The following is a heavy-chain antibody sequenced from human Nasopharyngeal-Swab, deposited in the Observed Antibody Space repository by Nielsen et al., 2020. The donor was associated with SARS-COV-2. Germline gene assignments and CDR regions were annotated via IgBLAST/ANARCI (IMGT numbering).Heavy chain of an antibody. CDR2: ISSSSSYI. Sequence: GESLKISCAASGFTFSSYSMNWVRQAPGKGLEWVSSISSSSSYIYYADSVKGRFTISRDNAKNSLYLQMNSLRAEDTAVYYCARVLSGSSGSDYWGQGTLVTVSS. J-gene: IGHJ4*02. V-gene: IGHV3-21*01. CDR3: ARVLSGSSGSDY. CDR1: GFTFSSYS. D-gene: IGHD3-3*01.